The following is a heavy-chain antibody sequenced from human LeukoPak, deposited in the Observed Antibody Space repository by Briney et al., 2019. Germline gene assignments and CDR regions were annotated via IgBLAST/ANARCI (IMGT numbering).Heavy chain of an antibody. J-gene: IGHJ4*02. CDR1: GFAFSNYG. Sequence: GRSLRLSCAASGFAFSNYGMHWVRQAPGQGLEWVAVTSFDGTNKYYADSLKGRFTISRDNSKNTVYLQMNSLRPEDTAVYYCARDGGRATIVRGIIITSVGDFWGQGALVTVST. V-gene: IGHV3-30*03. CDR2: TSFDGTNK. D-gene: IGHD3-10*01. CDR3: ARDGGRATIVRGIIITSVGDF.